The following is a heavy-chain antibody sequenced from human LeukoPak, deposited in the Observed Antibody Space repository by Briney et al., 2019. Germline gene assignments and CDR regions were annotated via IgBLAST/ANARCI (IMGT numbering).Heavy chain of an antibody. D-gene: IGHD5-12*01. CDR2: IRSSGSSI. J-gene: IGHJ6*03. CDR3: AKRPVYSGYSLRGYYYMDV. V-gene: IGHV3-11*01. Sequence: PGGSLRLSCAASGFTFSDYYMSWIRQAPGKGLEWVSYIRSSGSSITYADSVKGRFTISRDNSKNTLYLQMNSLRAEDPTVYYCAKRPVYSGYSLRGYYYMDVWGKGTTVTVSS. CDR1: GFTFSDYY.